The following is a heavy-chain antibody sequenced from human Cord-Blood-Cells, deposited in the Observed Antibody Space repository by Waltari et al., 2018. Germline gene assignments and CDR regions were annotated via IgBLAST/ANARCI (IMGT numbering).Heavy chain of an antibody. CDR2: SNPNRGGK. V-gene: IGHV1-2*02. J-gene: IGHJ3*02. CDR1: GYTFTGYY. Sequence: QVQLVQSGAEVKKPGASVKVSCKASGYTFTGYYMHWVRQAPGQGLEWMGWSNPNRGGKNYAQKFQGRVTMTRDTSISTAYMELSRLRSYDTAVYYCARSGVAWGPDAFDIWGQGTMVTVSS. CDR3: ARSGVAWGPDAFDI. D-gene: IGHD1-26*01.